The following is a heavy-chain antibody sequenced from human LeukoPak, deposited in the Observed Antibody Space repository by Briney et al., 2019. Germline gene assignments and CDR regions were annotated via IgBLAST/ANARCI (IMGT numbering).Heavy chain of an antibody. V-gene: IGHV4-38-2*02. J-gene: IGHJ4*02. Sequence: SETLSLTCTVSGYSISSGHYWGWIRQPPGKGLEWIGSIYHSGSTYYNPSLKSRVTISVDTSKNQFSLKLSSVTAADMAVYYCARDPRYYDILTGEYWGQGTLVTVSS. CDR3: ARDPRYYDILTGEY. D-gene: IGHD3-9*01. CDR2: IYHSGST. CDR1: GYSISSGHY.